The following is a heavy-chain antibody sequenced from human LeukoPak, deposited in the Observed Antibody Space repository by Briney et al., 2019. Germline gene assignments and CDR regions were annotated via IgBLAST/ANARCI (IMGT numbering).Heavy chain of an antibody. CDR2: LNPKTGDT. CDR3: AREGLYSSSSDFDY. V-gene: IGHV1-2*02. CDR1: GYTFTGYY. D-gene: IGHD6-13*01. J-gene: IGHJ4*02. Sequence: GASVKVSCRSSGYTFTGYYVHWVRQAPGQGLQWMGYLNPKTGDTKYAQNLQGRVTITRDTSISTAYMELSGLRSDDTAVYYCAREGLYSSSSDFDYWGQGTLVTVSS.